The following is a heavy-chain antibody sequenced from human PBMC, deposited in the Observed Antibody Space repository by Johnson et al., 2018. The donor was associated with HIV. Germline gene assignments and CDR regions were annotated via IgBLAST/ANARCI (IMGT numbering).Heavy chain of an antibody. CDR2: IYSDGST. Sequence: VQLVESGGGLAKPAWSPRLSCAASGFTFSSYWMHWVRQAPGKGLEWVSVIYSDGSTYYADSVQGRFTLSRDNSQNTLYLQMNSLRPEDTAVYHCARDPIAFRNYYGSGSAFDIWGQGTMVTVSS. CDR1: GFTFSSYW. J-gene: IGHJ3*02. D-gene: IGHD3-10*01. CDR3: ARDPIAFRNYYGSGSAFDI. V-gene: IGHV3-66*01.